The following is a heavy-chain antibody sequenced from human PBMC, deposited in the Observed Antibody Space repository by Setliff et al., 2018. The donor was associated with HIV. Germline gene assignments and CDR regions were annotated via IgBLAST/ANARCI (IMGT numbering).Heavy chain of an antibody. V-gene: IGHV3-7*03. CDR3: ARDARGSYHYYYYYMDV. J-gene: IGHJ6*03. Sequence: HPGGSLRLSCAASGFIVSKSCMSWVRQAPGKGLEWVANIKQDGSEKYYADSVKGRFTIARDNAKNSLYLQMNSLRAEDTAVYYCARDARGSYHYYYYYMDVWGKGTTVTVSS. D-gene: IGHD1-26*01. CDR1: GFIVSKSC. CDR2: IKQDGSEK.